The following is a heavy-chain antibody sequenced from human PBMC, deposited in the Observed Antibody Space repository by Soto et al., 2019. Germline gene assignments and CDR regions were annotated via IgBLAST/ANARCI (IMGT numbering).Heavy chain of an antibody. CDR3: ARAAYMYAYREFDS. V-gene: IGHV4-34*02. Sequence: QVQLQQWGAGLLKPSETLSLSCAVYGGSFSGYYWSWIRKPPGKGLEWIGDISHSGTTNYNLSLKSRVTISVATSKNQFSLKVTSVPAADTAIYFWARAAYMYAYREFDSWGQGTVVTVSS. CDR2: ISHSGTT. J-gene: IGHJ4*02. D-gene: IGHD2-8*01. CDR1: GGSFSGYY.